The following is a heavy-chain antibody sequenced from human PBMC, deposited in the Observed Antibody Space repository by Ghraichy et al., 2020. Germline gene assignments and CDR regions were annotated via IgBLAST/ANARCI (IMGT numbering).Heavy chain of an antibody. Sequence: GGSLRLSCAASGFTFSSYAMSWVRQAPGKGLEWVSAFSGSGGSTYYADSVKGRFTISRDNSKNTLYLQMNSLRAEDTAVYYCAKCVSDYDFWSGYMDVWGKGTTVTVSS. V-gene: IGHV3-23*01. J-gene: IGHJ6*03. CDR3: AKCVSDYDFWSGYMDV. CDR2: FSGSGGST. D-gene: IGHD3-3*01. CDR1: GFTFSSYA.